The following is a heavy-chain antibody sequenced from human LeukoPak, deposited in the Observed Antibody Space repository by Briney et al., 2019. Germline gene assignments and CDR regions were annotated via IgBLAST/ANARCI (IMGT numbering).Heavy chain of an antibody. CDR2: IYPGDSDT. Sequence: GESLKISCKGSGYSFTSYWIGWVRQMPGKGLECMGIIYPGDSDTRYSPSFQGQVTISAGKSITTAYLQWSSLKASDTAMYYCARPIRGYDLYYFDYWGQGTLVTVSS. CDR3: ARPIRGYDLYYFDY. J-gene: IGHJ4*02. V-gene: IGHV5-51*01. D-gene: IGHD5-12*01. CDR1: GYSFTSYW.